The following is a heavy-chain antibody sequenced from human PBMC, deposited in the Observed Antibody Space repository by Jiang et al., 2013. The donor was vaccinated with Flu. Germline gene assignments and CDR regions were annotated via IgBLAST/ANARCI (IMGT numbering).Heavy chain of an antibody. V-gene: IGHV4-59*11. D-gene: IGHD4-11*01. CDR1: GASMYSHY. Sequence: GPGLVKASETLSLTCAVSGASMYSHYWGWVRQPPGRGLEWIGHIYDDGSTRYNPSLRSRVTISVDTSKKLFSLKVHSVTAADTALYYCAATNRYSSNWFFDYWGQGSLVTVSS. CDR2: IYDDGST. CDR3: AATNRYSSNWFFDY. J-gene: IGHJ4*02.